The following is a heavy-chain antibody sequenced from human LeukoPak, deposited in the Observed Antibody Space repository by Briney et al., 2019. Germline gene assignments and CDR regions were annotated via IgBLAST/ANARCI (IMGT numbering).Heavy chain of an antibody. Sequence: PGGSLRLSCAASGFTFSTYIMSWVRQAPGKGLERVSAISASGGTTYYADSVKGRFTISRDNSNNTLFVQMNSLRAEDTAVYFCAKGSASYYYDWWGQGTLVTVSS. CDR3: AKGSASYYYDW. D-gene: IGHD3-3*01. CDR2: ISASGGTT. CDR1: GFTFSTYI. V-gene: IGHV3-23*01. J-gene: IGHJ4*02.